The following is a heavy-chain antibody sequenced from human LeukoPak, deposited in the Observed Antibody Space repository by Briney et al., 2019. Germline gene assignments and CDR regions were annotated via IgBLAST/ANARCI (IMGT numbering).Heavy chain of an antibody. CDR1: GASFSSYY. Sequence: NSSETLSLTCAVYGASFSSYYWSWIRQPPGKGLEWIGEINHSGSTNYNPSLKSRVTISVDTSKNQFSLKLSSVTAADTAVYYCARSRGPYYYYGMDVWGQGTTVTVSS. V-gene: IGHV4-34*01. CDR3: ARSRGPYYYYGMDV. CDR2: INHSGST. D-gene: IGHD6-13*01. J-gene: IGHJ6*02.